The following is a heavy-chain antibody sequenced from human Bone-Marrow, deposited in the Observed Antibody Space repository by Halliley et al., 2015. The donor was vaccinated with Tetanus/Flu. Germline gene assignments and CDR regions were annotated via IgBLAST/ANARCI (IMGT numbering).Heavy chain of an antibody. J-gene: IGHJ4*02. Sequence: WISAYNGNTNYAQRLQGRVTMPTDTSTSTAYMELTSLRSDDTAVYYCARDLGLRVSGTTGFDSWGQGTLVTVSS. V-gene: IGHV1-18*01. CDR2: ISAYNGNT. CDR3: ARDLGLRVSGTTGFDS. D-gene: IGHD1-20*01.